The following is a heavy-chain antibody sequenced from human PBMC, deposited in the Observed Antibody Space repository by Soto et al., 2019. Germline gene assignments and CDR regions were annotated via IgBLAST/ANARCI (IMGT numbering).Heavy chain of an antibody. Sequence: GGSLRLSCAASGFTFSSYAMSWVRQAPGKGLEWVSAISGSGGSTYYADSVKGRFTISRDNSKNTLYLQMNSLRAEDTAVYYCAKRGYYDSSGYLYYDHGMDVWGQGTTVTVSS. CDR2: ISGSGGST. V-gene: IGHV3-23*01. J-gene: IGHJ6*02. CDR3: AKRGYYDSSGYLYYDHGMDV. CDR1: GFTFSSYA. D-gene: IGHD3-22*01.